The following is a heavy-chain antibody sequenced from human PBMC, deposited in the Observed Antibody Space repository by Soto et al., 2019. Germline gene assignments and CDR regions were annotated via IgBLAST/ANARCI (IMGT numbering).Heavy chain of an antibody. CDR2: IWYDGSNK. J-gene: IGHJ4*02. D-gene: IGHD3-3*01. V-gene: IGHV3-33*01. Sequence: GGSLRLSCAASGFTFSSYGMHWVRQAPGKGLEWVAVIWYDGSNKYYADSVKGRFTISRDNSKNTLYLQMNSLRAEDTAVYYCARDSPKRDDFWSGYENNFDYWGQGTLVTVSS. CDR1: GFTFSSYG. CDR3: ARDSPKRDDFWSGYENNFDY.